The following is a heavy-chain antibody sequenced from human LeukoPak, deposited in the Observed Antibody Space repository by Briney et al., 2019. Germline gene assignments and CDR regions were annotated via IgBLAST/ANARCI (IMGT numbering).Heavy chain of an antibody. CDR1: GFTFSSYA. Sequence: PGGSLRLSCAASGFTFSSYAMSWVRQAPGKGLEWVSAISGSGGSTYYADSVKGRFTISRDNSKNTLYLQMNSLRAEDTAVYYCAKGGVVPATPGGYGVVIRGPYFDYWGQGTLVTVSS. J-gene: IGHJ4*02. D-gene: IGHD3-3*01. CDR3: AKGGVVPATPGGYGVVIRGPYFDY. V-gene: IGHV3-23*01. CDR2: ISGSGGST.